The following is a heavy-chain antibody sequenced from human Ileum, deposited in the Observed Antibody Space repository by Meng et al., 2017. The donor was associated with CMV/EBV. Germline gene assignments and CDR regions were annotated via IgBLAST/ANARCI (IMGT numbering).Heavy chain of an antibody. CDR2: IHPSGTT. V-gene: IGHV4-4*07. CDR3: ARAAARGVPVDL. J-gene: IGHJ5*02. CDR1: GGSVSSYY. D-gene: IGHD3-10*01. Sequence: QLQEPGPRLLKPSYTLSLTCTVTGGSVSSYYWTWIRQSAGKGLEWIGRIHPSGTTDDNHSLRGRVTMSLDTSKNQFSLKLTSVTAADTAVYYCARAAARGVPVDLWGQGTLVTVSS.